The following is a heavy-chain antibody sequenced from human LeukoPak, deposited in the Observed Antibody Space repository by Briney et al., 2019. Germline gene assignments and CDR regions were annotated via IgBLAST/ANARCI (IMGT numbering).Heavy chain of an antibody. Sequence: GGSLRLSCEASGFTFNNFGMHWVRQAPGKGLEWVAFIGYDESNKYYADSVKGRFTISRDNSKNTLYLQMNSLRAEDTAVYYCAKDLDIVVVPAAPLDYWGQGTLVTVSS. V-gene: IGHV3-30*02. CDR3: AKDLDIVVVPAAPLDY. D-gene: IGHD2-2*01. CDR1: GFTFNNFG. J-gene: IGHJ4*02. CDR2: IGYDESNK.